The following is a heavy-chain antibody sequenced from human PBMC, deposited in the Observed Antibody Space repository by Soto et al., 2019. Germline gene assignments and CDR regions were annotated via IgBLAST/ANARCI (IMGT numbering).Heavy chain of an antibody. CDR1: GYSFTDYC. CDR2: IYPGDSDT. D-gene: IGHD1-7*01. J-gene: IGHJ4*02. Sequence: GESQTISGRGSGYSFTDYCIGWVVHMPWKGLEWMGIIYPGDSDTRYSPSFQGQVTISADNSISTAYLQWRSLRASDTAMYYCARALPGTIHPHDFDHWGQGTLVTV. V-gene: IGHV5-51*01. CDR3: ARALPGTIHPHDFDH.